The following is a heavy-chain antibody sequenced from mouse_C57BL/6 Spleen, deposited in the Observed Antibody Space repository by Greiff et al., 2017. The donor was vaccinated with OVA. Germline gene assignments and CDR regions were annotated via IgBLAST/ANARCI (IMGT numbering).Heavy chain of an antibody. V-gene: IGHV1-64*01. J-gene: IGHJ1*03. D-gene: IGHD2-2*01. CDR2: IHPNSGST. CDR1: GYTFTSYW. CDR3: ASYGYYWYFDV. Sequence: QVQLQQPGAELVKPGASVKLSCKASGYTFTSYWMHWVKQRPGQGLEWIGMIHPNSGSTNYNEKFKSKATLTVDKSSSTAYMQLSSLTSEDSAVYYSASYGYYWYFDVWGTGTTVTVSS.